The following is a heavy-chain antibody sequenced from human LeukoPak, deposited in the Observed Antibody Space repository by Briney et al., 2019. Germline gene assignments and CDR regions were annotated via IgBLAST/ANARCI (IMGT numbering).Heavy chain of an antibody. Sequence: GASVKVSCKASGYTFTSYDINWVRQATGQGLEWMGWMNPNSGNTGYAQKFQGRVTMTRNTSISTAYMELSSLRSEGTAVYYCARSRGPGYSYGVEAFDIWGQGTMVTVSS. D-gene: IGHD5-18*01. CDR3: ARSRGPGYSYGVEAFDI. CDR2: MNPNSGNT. CDR1: GYTFTSYD. J-gene: IGHJ3*02. V-gene: IGHV1-8*01.